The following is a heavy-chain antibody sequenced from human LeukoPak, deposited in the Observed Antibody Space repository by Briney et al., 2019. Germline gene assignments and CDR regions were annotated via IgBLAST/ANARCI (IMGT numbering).Heavy chain of an antibody. CDR1: GFSLSRHW. Sequence: GGSLRLSCAASGFSLSRHWMSWVRQAPGKGLEWVANIKKDGSNKNYVDSVKGRFTISRDNAKNSLYLQMNSLRAEDTAVYYCARAAASKDDGSFYWGQGTLVTVSS. V-gene: IGHV3-7*01. J-gene: IGHJ4*02. CDR2: IKKDGSNK. CDR3: ARAAASKDDGSFY. D-gene: IGHD3-22*01.